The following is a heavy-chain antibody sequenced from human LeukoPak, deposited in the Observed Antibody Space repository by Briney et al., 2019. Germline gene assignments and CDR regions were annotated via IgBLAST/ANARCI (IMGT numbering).Heavy chain of an antibody. CDR1: GFTFSSYA. CDR3: EKQQLSGKNYYYYGMDV. J-gene: IGHJ6*02. D-gene: IGHD6-13*01. V-gene: IGHV3-23*01. CDR2: ISGSGGST. Sequence: GGSLRLSCAASGFTFSSYAMSWVRQAPGKGLEWVSAISGSGGSTYYADSVKGRFIISRDNSKNTLYLQMNSLRAEDTAVYYCEKQQLSGKNYYYYGMDVWGQGTTVTVSS.